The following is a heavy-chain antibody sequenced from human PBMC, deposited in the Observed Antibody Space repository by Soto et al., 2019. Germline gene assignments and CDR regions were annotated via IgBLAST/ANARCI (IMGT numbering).Heavy chain of an antibody. CDR2: ISAYNGNT. V-gene: IGHV1-18*04. J-gene: IGHJ4*02. CDR3: ARGTGSLGYCSGDSCYTFDY. CDR1: GYTFTSYG. Sequence: ASVKVSCKASGYTFTSYGISWVRQAPGQGLEWMGWISAYNGNTNYEQKVQGRVTMTTDTSTSTAYMERRSLRSDDTSVYYCARGTGSLGYCSGDSCYTFDYWGQGTLVTVSS. D-gene: IGHD2-15*01.